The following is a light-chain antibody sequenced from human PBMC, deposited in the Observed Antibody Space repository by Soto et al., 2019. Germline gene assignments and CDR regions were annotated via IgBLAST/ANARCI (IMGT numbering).Light chain of an antibody. CDR2: RNN. Sequence: QSVLTQPPSASGTPGQRVTISCSGSSSNIGSNFVYWYQQFPGTAPKLLIYRNNQRPSGVPDRFSGSKSGTSASLAISGLPSEDEADYYCAALDDSLSGWVFGGGTKLTVL. CDR1: SSNIGSNF. CDR3: AALDDSLSGWV. J-gene: IGLJ3*02. V-gene: IGLV1-47*01.